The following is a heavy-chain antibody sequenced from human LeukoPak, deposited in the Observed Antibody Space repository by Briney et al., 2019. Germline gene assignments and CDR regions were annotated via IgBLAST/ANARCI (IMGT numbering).Heavy chain of an antibody. V-gene: IGHV1-18*01. D-gene: IGHD6-19*01. J-gene: IGHJ4*02. CDR1: GYTFTSYG. CDR2: ISAYNGNT. CDR3: ARVTGPRSSGWDEY. Sequence: GASVKVSCKASGYTFTSYGYSWVRQAPGQGLEWMGWISAYNGNTNYAQKLQGRVTMTTDTSTSTAYMELRSLRSDDTAVYYSARVTGPRSSGWDEYWGQGTLVTVSS.